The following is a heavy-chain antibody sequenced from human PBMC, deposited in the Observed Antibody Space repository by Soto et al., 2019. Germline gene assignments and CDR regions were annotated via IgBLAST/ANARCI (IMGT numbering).Heavy chain of an antibody. CDR2: IYCDDDK. CDR1: GFSLSTSGVG. CDR3: AHRLGYCSGGSCYRPGYYYYYMDV. J-gene: IGHJ6*03. V-gene: IGHV2-5*02. Sequence: QITLKESGPTLVKPTQTLTLTCTFSGFSLSTSGVGVGWIRQPPGKALEWLALIYCDDDKRYSPSLKSRLTITKDTSKNQVVLTMTNMDPVDTATYYCAHRLGYCSGGSCYRPGYYYYYMDVWGKGTTVTVSS. D-gene: IGHD2-15*01.